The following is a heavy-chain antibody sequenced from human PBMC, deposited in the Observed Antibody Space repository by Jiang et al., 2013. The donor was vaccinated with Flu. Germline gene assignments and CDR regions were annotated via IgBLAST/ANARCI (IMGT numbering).Heavy chain of an antibody. V-gene: IGHV1-18*01. Sequence: EVKKPGASVKVSCKASGYIFTNYGISWVRQAPGQGLEWMGWISAYNGNTNFAPKLQDRVTLTTDTSTNTAYMELGSLGSDDTAMYYCARCCGDYVGSDSWGQGTLVTVSS. D-gene: IGHD4-17*01. CDR1: GYIFTNYG. CDR3: ARCCGDYVGSDS. J-gene: IGHJ4*02. CDR2: ISAYNGNT.